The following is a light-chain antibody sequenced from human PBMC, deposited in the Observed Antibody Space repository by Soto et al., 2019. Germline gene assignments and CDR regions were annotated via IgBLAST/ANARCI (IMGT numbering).Light chain of an antibody. CDR2: MGS. J-gene: IGKJ1*01. V-gene: IGKV2-28*01. Sequence: DIVMTQSPLSPPVTPGEPASISCRSSQSLLHSNGYNYLDWYLQKPGQSPQLLIYMGSNRASGVPDRFSGSGSGTDFTLKISRVEADDVGVYYCMQPLQTTWTFGQGTKVDIK. CDR1: QSLLHSNGYNY. CDR3: MQPLQTTWT.